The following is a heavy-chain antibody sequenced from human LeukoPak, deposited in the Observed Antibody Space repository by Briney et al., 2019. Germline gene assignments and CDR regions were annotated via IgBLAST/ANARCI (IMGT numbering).Heavy chain of an antibody. Sequence: GGSLRLSCATSGFTFSSYWMSWVRQAPGKGLEWEANIKQDGSERYYVDSVKGRFTISRDNAKNSLYLQMNSLRADDTAIYYCARALYYFDSSSYSGMGGYWGQGTLVTVSS. CDR2: IKQDGSER. J-gene: IGHJ4*02. CDR3: ARALYYFDSSSYSGMGGY. V-gene: IGHV3-7*03. D-gene: IGHD3-22*01. CDR1: GFTFSSYW.